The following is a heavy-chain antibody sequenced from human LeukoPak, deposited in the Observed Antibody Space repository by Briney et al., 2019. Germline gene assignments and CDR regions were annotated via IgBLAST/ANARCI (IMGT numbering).Heavy chain of an antibody. D-gene: IGHD5-18*01. CDR2: IIPIFGTA. CDR3: ARHSANQIQLWLRGGYYYGMDV. J-gene: IGHJ6*02. Sequence: SVKVSCKASGGTFSSYAISWVRQAPGQGLEWMGGIIPIFGTANYAQKFQGRVTITADESTSIAYMELSSLRSEDTAVYYCARHSANQIQLWLRGGYYYGMDVWGQGTTVTVSS. CDR1: GGTFSSYA. V-gene: IGHV1-69*13.